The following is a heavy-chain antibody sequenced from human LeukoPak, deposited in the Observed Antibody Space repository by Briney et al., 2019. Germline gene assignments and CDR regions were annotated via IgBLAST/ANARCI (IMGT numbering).Heavy chain of an antibody. V-gene: IGHV3-23*01. Sequence: GTLRFSCAAYGFTCSCYAMRWVPPAPGKGRKWFSAISGSGGSTYYADRVTGRFTISRDSSKNTLYLQMNSLRAEDTAVYYCAATIFGVDYYFDYWGQGTLVTVSS. J-gene: IGHJ4*02. CDR1: GFTCSCYA. CDR2: ISGSGGST. CDR3: AATIFGVDYYFDY. D-gene: IGHD3-3*01.